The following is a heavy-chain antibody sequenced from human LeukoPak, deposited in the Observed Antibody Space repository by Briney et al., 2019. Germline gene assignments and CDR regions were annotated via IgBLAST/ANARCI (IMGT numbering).Heavy chain of an antibody. CDR3: AAVPNANAWYWDDAFDI. D-gene: IGHD2-8*02. CDR2: IVVGSGNT. V-gene: IGHV1-58*01. CDR1: GFTFTTSA. Sequence: SVKVSCKASGFTFTTSAVQWVRQARGHRLEWIGRIVVGSGNTDHAQKFQGRLTITRDISTSTAYMELSSLTSDDTAVYYCAAVPNANAWYWDDAFDIWGQGTMVTVSS. J-gene: IGHJ3*02.